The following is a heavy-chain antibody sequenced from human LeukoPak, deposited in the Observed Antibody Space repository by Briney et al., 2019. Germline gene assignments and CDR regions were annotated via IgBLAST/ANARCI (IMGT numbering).Heavy chain of an antibody. CDR3: ARQESGFDFDY. D-gene: IGHD2/OR15-2a*01. J-gene: IGHJ4*02. CDR1: GGSISNSNYY. V-gene: IGHV4-39*01. CDR2: IYYSGNT. Sequence: KPSETLSLTCTVSGGSISNSNYYWGWVRQPPGKGLEWIGTIYYSGNTYYNPSLKSRVTISVDTSKNQFSLKLSSVTAADTAVYYCARQESGFDFDYWGQGTLVTVSS.